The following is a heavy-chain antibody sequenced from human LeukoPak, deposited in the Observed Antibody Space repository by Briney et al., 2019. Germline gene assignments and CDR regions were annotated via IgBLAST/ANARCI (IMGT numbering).Heavy chain of an antibody. CDR2: IIPIFGTT. V-gene: IGHV1-69*01. CDR3: ARGEITGAYQLLYYNYYDMVV. D-gene: IGHD2-2*01. J-gene: IGHJ6*03. Sequence: SVKVSCKASGGTFSSYAISWVRQAPGQGLEWMGEIIPIFGTTNNAQKFQGRVTITADESTSTAYMELSSLRSEDTPVYYCARGEITGAYQLLYYNYYDMVVWGKESKVTVSS. CDR1: GGTFSSYA.